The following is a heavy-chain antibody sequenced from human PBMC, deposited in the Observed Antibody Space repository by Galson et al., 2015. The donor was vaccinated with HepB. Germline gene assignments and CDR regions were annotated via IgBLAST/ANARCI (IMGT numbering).Heavy chain of an antibody. D-gene: IGHD6-13*01. CDR3: AKCSGSNWFVPHHFDS. CDR2: ISGSGGST. V-gene: IGHV3-23*01. Sequence: SLRLSCAASGFTFANHVMNWVRQAPGKGLEWVSSISGSGGSTYYRGSFKGRFTISRDNSKNTVYLQMKSLRADDTAVYYCAKCSGSNWFVPHHFDSWGQGTLVTVSS. CDR1: GFTFANHV. J-gene: IGHJ4*02.